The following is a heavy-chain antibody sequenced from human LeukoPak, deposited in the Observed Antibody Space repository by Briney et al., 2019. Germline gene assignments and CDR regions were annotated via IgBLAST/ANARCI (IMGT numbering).Heavy chain of an antibody. CDR3: ARGVWNYDYVWGTFGFDP. Sequence: SETPSLTCAVYGGSFSGYYWSWIRQPPGKGLEWIGEINHSGSTNYNPSLKSRVTISVDTSKNQFSLKLSSVTAADTAVYYCARGVWNYDYVWGTFGFDPWGQGTLVTVSS. V-gene: IGHV4-34*01. CDR1: GGSFSGYY. CDR2: INHSGST. D-gene: IGHD3-16*01. J-gene: IGHJ5*02.